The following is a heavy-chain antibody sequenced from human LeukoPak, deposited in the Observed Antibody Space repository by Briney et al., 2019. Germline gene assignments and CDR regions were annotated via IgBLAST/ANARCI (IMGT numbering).Heavy chain of an antibody. CDR2: ISSSGSTI. CDR1: GFTFSDYY. V-gene: IGHV3-11*04. D-gene: IGHD1-1*01. Sequence: GGSLRLSCAASGFTFSDYYMSWNRQAPGKGLEWVSYISSSGSTIYYADSVKGRFTISRDNAKNSLYLQMNSLRAEDTAVYYCTLNNWYENGFDPWGQGTLVTVSS. CDR3: TLNNWYENGFDP. J-gene: IGHJ5*02.